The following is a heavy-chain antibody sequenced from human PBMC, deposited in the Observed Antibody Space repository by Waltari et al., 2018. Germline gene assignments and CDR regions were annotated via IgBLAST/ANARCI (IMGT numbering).Heavy chain of an antibody. CDR3: ARGVDYSNPHSLIGY. Sequence: QLQLQESGPGLVKPSETLSLTCTVSGGSISSSSYYWGWIRQPPGKGLEWIGEINHSGSTNYNPSLKSRVTISVDTSKNQFSLKLSSVTAADTAVYYCARGVDYSNPHSLIGYWGQGTLVTVSS. V-gene: IGHV4-39*07. CDR1: GGSISSSSYY. D-gene: IGHD4-4*01. J-gene: IGHJ4*02. CDR2: INHSGST.